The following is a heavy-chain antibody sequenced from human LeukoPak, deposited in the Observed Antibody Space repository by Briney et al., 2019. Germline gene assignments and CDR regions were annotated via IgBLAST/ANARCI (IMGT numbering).Heavy chain of an antibody. J-gene: IGHJ2*01. CDR3: ARDRGAGGQQLVYWYFDL. Sequence: PGGSLRLSCAASGFTFSSYSMNWVRQAPGKGLEWVSSISSSSSYIYYADSVKGRFTISRDNAKNTLHLQMNSLGPEDTAVYYCARDRGAGGQQLVYWYFDLWGRGTPVTVSS. CDR2: ISSSSSYI. V-gene: IGHV3-21*01. CDR1: GFTFSSYS. D-gene: IGHD6-13*01.